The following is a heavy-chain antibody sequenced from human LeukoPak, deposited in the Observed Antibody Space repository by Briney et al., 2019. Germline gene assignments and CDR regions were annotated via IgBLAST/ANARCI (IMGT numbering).Heavy chain of an antibody. CDR2: INPYSGGT. CDR3: VRDRTKYCSSTSCPLNY. Sequence: ASVKVSCKASGYTFTGYYIHWVRQAPGQGLEWMGWINPYSGGTNYQGRVTMTRDTSISTAYMELSRLRSDDTAVHYCVRDRTKYCSSTSCPLNYWGQGTLVTVSS. V-gene: IGHV1-2*02. CDR1: GYTFTGYY. J-gene: IGHJ4*02. D-gene: IGHD2-2*01.